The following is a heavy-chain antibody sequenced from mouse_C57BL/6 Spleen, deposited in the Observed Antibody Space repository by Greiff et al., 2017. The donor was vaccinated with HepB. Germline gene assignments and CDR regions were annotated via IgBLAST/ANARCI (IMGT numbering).Heavy chain of an antibody. Sequence: EVQGVESGPELVKPGASVKMSCKASGYTFTDYNMHWVKQSHGKSLEWIGYINPNNGGTSYNQKFKGKATLTVNKSSSTAYMELRSLTSEDSAVYYCARYGYVYFDVWGTGTTVTVSS. CDR1: GYTFTDYN. D-gene: IGHD2-2*01. V-gene: IGHV1-22*01. CDR3: ARYGYVYFDV. CDR2: INPNNGGT. J-gene: IGHJ1*03.